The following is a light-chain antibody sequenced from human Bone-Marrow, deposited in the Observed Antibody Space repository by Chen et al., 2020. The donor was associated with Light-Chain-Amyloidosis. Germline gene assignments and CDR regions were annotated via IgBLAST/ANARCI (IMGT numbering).Light chain of an antibody. CDR1: QGIGND. V-gene: IGKV1-6*01. CDR2: GAS. Sequence: ALQMTQSPSSLSASVGDRVTITCRASQGIGNDLGWYQQRPGKDPKLLIYGASSLQSGVPSRFSGSGSGTDFTRTISRLQPEDFATYYCLQDFRYPLTFGQGTKVEIK. CDR3: LQDFRYPLT. J-gene: IGKJ2*01.